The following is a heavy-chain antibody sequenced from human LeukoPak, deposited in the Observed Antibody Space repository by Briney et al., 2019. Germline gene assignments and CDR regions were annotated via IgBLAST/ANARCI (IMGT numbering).Heavy chain of an antibody. CDR1: GFTFSSYW. J-gene: IGHJ3*02. CDR3: TTANSGPDI. CDR2: ISADGSYT. Sequence: GGSLRLSCAASGFTFSSYWMHWVRQAPGKGLVWVTRISADGSYTLYADSVKGRFTISRDNAKNTLYLQMSSLRAEDTAVYYCTTANSGPDIWGQGTTVTVSS. D-gene: IGHD1-1*01. V-gene: IGHV3-74*01.